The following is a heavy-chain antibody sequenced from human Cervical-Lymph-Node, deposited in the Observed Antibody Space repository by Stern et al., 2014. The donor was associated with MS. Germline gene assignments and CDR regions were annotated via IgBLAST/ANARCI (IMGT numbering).Heavy chain of an antibody. CDR2: ISSTGSHI. CDR1: GFTFSSWS. Sequence: EVQLVESGGGLVKPGGSLRLSCAASGFTFSSWSMNWVRQAPGKGLEWVSSISSTGSHIYYADSVRGRFTSSRDNAKNSLYLQMNNLRAEDTAVYYCARAFSGTSDYWGQGTLVTVSS. J-gene: IGHJ4*02. CDR3: ARAFSGTSDY. V-gene: IGHV3-21*01. D-gene: IGHD3-10*01.